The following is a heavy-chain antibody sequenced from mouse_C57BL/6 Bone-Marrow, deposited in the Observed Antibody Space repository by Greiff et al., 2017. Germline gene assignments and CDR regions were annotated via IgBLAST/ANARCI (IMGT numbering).Heavy chain of an antibody. CDR3: ARCYYGSPWYFDV. Sequence: QVQLQQPGAELVKPGASVKLSCKASGYTFTSYWMQWVKQRPGQGLEWIGEIDPSASYTNYNQKFKGKATLTVDTSSSTAYMQLSSLTSEDSAVYYCARCYYGSPWYFDVWGTGTTVTVSS. CDR1: GYTFTSYW. CDR2: IDPSASYT. J-gene: IGHJ1*03. D-gene: IGHD1-1*01. V-gene: IGHV1-50*01.